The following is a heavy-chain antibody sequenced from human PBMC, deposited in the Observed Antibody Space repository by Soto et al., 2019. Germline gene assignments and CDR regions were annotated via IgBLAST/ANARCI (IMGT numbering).Heavy chain of an antibody. J-gene: IGHJ6*02. CDR1: GDSVSTGNYY. Sequence: SETLSLTCTFSGDSVSTGNYYWMWIRQPPGKGLEWIGYMSYSGSTNYNPSLKSRVTISVDTSKNQFSLKLTSVIAADTAVYYCARAYYYGSGRGRSMDVWGQGTTVTVS. V-gene: IGHV4-61*01. D-gene: IGHD3-10*01. CDR2: MSYSGST. CDR3: ARAYYYGSGRGRSMDV.